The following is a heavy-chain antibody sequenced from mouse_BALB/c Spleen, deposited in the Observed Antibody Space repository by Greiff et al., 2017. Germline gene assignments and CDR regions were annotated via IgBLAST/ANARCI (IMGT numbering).Heavy chain of an antibody. CDR2: ISSGGSYT. J-gene: IGHJ4*01. D-gene: IGHD1-1*01. V-gene: IGHV5-9-3*01. Sequence: EVQLVESGGGLVKPGGSLKLSCAASGFTFSSYAMSWVRQTPEKRLEWVATISSGGSYTYYPDSVKGRFTISRDNAKNTLYLQMSSLRSEDTAMYYCASDGSSYAMDYWGQGTSVTVSS. CDR3: ASDGSSYAMDY. CDR1: GFTFSSYA.